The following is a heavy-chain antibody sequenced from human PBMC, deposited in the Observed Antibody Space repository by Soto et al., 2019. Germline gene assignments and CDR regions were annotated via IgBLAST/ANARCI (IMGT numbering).Heavy chain of an antibody. Sequence: QVQLQESGPGLVKPSETLSLTCTDSGGSISSYYWSWIRQPPGKGLEWIGYIYYSGSTNYHPSLKGRVTLSVDTSKNQLSLKLSSVTAADTAVYYWEGGMGNYDYWGHGALVTVCS. CDR3: EGGMGNYDY. CDR1: GGSISSYY. CDR2: IYYSGST. J-gene: IGHJ4*01. D-gene: IGHD1-7*01. V-gene: IGHV4-59*01.